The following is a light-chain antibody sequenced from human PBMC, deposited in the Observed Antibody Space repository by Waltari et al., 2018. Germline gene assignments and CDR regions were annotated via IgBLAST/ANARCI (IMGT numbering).Light chain of an antibody. CDR3: AAWDDSLHGLV. Sequence: QSVLTQPPSASGTPGQRVTVSCSGSSSNIGTNTVNWYQQLPGTAPKLLIHSNNQWPSGVPARFSGSKSGTSASLAISGLQSEDEADYYCAAWDDSLHGLVFGGGTKLTVL. J-gene: IGLJ3*02. V-gene: IGLV1-44*01. CDR2: SNN. CDR1: SSNIGTNT.